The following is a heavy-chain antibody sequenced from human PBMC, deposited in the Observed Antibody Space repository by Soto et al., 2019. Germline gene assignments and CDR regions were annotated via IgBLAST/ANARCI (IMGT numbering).Heavy chain of an antibody. CDR1: GGTFSSYT. Sequence: SVKVSCKASGGTFSSYTISWVRQAPGQGLEWMGRIIPILGIANYAQKFQGRVTITADKSTSTAYMELSSLRSEDTAVYYCAAGYYDILTGYYNARYFDYWGQGTLVTVSS. CDR3: AAGYYDILTGYYNARYFDY. CDR2: IIPILGIA. V-gene: IGHV1-69*02. D-gene: IGHD3-9*01. J-gene: IGHJ4*02.